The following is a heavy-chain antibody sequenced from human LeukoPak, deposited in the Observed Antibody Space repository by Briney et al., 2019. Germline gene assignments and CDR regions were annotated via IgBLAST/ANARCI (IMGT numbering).Heavy chain of an antibody. Sequence: GGSLRLSCAASGFTFSTSWMHWVRQAPGKGLVWVSQINSDGGRTRYAASVKGRLTISRDNAKNTVYLQMNSLRTDDTAMYYCARGRNGFFDYWGHGTLVTVSS. D-gene: IGHD5-24*01. J-gene: IGHJ4*01. CDR2: INSDGGRT. CDR3: ARGRNGFFDY. V-gene: IGHV3-74*01. CDR1: GFTFSTSW.